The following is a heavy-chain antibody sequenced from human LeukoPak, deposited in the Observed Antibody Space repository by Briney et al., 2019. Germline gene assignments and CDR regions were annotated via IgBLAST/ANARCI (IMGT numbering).Heavy chain of an antibody. D-gene: IGHD6-19*01. J-gene: IGHJ6*03. V-gene: IGHV4-34*01. Sequence: SETLSLTCAVYGGSFSGYYWSWIRQPPGKGLEWIGEINHSGRTNYNPSLNSRVTISVDTSKNQFSLKLSSVTAADTAVYYCARGSGWYSHYYYYYMDVWGKGTTVTVSS. CDR2: INHSGRT. CDR1: GGSFSGYY. CDR3: ARGSGWYSHYYYYYMDV.